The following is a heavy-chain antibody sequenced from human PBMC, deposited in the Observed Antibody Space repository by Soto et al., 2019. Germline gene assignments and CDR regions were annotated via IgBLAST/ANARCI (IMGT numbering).Heavy chain of an antibody. Sequence: QVQLVESGGGVVQPGRSLRLSCAASGFTFSSYAMHWVRQAPGKGLEWVAVISYDGSNKYYADSVKGRFTISRDNSKNTLYLQMNSLRAEDTAVYYCARDQGAFAPSVDTAIASWGQGTLVTVSS. J-gene: IGHJ4*02. CDR2: ISYDGSNK. D-gene: IGHD5-18*01. CDR3: ARDQGAFAPSVDTAIAS. CDR1: GFTFSSYA. V-gene: IGHV3-30-3*01.